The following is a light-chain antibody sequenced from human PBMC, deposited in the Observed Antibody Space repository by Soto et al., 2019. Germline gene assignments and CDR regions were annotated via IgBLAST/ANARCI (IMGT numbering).Light chain of an antibody. J-gene: IGKJ4*01. CDR1: QSISSY. CDR3: QQLRSYPST. V-gene: IGKV1-39*01. Sequence: DIQMTQSPSSLSASVGDRVTITCRASQSISSYLNWYQQKPGKAPKLLIYAASTLHGGVPSRFSGSGSGTDFALTITSLQAEDFATYYCQQLRSYPSTFGGGTKV. CDR2: AAS.